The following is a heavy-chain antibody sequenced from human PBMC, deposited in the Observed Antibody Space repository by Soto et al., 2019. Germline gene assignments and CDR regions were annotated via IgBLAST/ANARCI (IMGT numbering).Heavy chain of an antibody. CDR3: ARSEYGDDDAFDI. J-gene: IGHJ3*02. CDR1: GFTFSSYG. CDR2: IWYDGSNK. V-gene: IGHV3-33*01. Sequence: PGGSLRLSCAASGFTFSSYGMHWVRQAPGKGLEWVAVIWYDGSNKYYADSVKGRFTISRDNSKNTLYLQMNSLRAEDTAVYYCARSEYGDDDAFDIWGQGTMVTVSS. D-gene: IGHD4-17*01.